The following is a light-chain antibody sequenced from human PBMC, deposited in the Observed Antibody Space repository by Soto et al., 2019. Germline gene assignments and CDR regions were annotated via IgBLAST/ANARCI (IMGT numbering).Light chain of an antibody. V-gene: IGKV3-20*01. CDR2: GAS. CDR1: QSVSSSY. Sequence: EIVLTQSPGTLSLSPGERATLSCRASQSVSSSYLAWYQQKPGQAPRLLIYGASSRATGIQDRFSGSGSGTDFTLTISRLEPEDFAVYYCQQYGRSPKTFGQGTKVEIK. CDR3: QQYGRSPKT. J-gene: IGKJ1*01.